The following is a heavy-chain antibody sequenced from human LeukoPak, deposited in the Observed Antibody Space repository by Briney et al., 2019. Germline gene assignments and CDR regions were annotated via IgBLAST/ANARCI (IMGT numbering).Heavy chain of an antibody. Sequence: GASVKVSCKASGYTFNAYYIHWVRQAPGQGLEWMGGIIPIFGTANYAQKFQGRVTITADKSTSTAYMELSSLRSEDTAVYYCARGVVAATFSLDYWGQGTLVTVSS. V-gene: IGHV1-69*06. CDR1: GYTFNAYY. J-gene: IGHJ4*02. CDR2: IIPIFGTA. CDR3: ARGVVAATFSLDY. D-gene: IGHD2-15*01.